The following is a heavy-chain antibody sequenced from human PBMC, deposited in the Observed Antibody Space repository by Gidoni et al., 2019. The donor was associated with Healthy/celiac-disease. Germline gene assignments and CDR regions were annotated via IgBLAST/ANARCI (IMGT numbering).Heavy chain of an antibody. CDR1: GFTFSSYA. V-gene: IGHV3-30*01. CDR3: ARDAQANYYDSSGFDY. D-gene: IGHD3-22*01. Sequence: QVQLVESGGGVVQPGRSLRLSCAASGFTFSSYAMHWVRQAPGKGLAWVAVISYDGSNKYYADSVKGRFTISRDNSKNTLYLQMNSLRAEDTAVYYCARDAQANYYDSSGFDYWGQGTLVTVSS. CDR2: ISYDGSNK. J-gene: IGHJ4*02.